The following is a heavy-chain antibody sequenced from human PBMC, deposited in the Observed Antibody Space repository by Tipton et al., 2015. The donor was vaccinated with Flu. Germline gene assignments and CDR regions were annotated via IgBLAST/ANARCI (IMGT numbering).Heavy chain of an antibody. CDR2: IYYSGST. CDR1: GGSISSSSYY. CDR3: AGDAAGYFDL. V-gene: IGHV4-39*07. Sequence: TLSLTCTVSGGSISSSSYYWGWIRQPPGKGLEWIGSIYYSGSTYYNPSLKSRVTISVDTSKNQFSLKLSSVTAADTAVYYCAGDAAGYFDLWGRGTLVTVSS. J-gene: IGHJ2*01.